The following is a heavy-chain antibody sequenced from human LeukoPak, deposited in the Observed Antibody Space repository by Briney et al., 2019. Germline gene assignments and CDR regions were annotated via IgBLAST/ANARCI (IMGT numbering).Heavy chain of an antibody. CDR1: GFTFTRFN. J-gene: IGHJ4*02. D-gene: IGHD4-17*01. CDR2: ITTSGTYI. CDR3: ARDELDYGDYRFDY. Sequence: GGSLRLSCAASGFTFTRFNMNWVRQAPGKGLELVSSITTSGTYIYYADSVKGRFTISRDNAKNSLYLQMNSLRAEDTAVYYCARDELDYGDYRFDYWGQGTLVTVSS. V-gene: IGHV3-21*06.